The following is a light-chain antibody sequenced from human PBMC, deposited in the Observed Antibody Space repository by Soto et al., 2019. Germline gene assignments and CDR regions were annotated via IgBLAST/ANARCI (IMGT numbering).Light chain of an antibody. CDR1: SSDVGGYNY. J-gene: IGLJ2*01. CDR2: EVS. V-gene: IGLV2-14*01. Sequence: QSALTQPATVSGSPGQSITISCTGTSSDVGGYNYVSWYQQHPGKAPKLMIYEVSNRPSGVSNRFSGSKSGNTASLTISGLQAEDEADYYCSSYTSSSTPHVVFGGGTKVTVL. CDR3: SSYTSSSTPHVV.